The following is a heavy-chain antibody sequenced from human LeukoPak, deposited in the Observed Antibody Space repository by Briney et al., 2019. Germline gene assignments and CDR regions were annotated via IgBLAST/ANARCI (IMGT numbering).Heavy chain of an antibody. D-gene: IGHD6-13*01. CDR2: INHSGST. CDR3: ASSIAAAGTDY. CDR1: GGSFSGYY. Sequence: SETLSLTCAVYGGSFSGYYWSWIRQPPGKGLEWIGEINHSGSTNYNPSLKSRVTISVDTSKNQFSLKLSSVTAADMAVYYCASSIAAAGTDYWGQGTLVTVSS. J-gene: IGHJ4*02. V-gene: IGHV4-34*01.